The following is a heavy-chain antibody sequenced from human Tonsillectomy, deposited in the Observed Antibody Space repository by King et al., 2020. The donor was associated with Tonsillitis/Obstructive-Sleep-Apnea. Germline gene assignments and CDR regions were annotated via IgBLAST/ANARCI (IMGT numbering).Heavy chain of an antibody. V-gene: IGHV3-11*05. Sequence: VQLVESGGGLVKPGVSLRLSCAASGFTFRDYYMSWIRQAPGKGLEWVSYMSSSGSHTNYADAVKGRFTISRDNAKNSLFLQMNSLRAEDTAVYYCARTSDYVVYWGQGTLVTVSS. CDR1: GFTFRDYY. CDR3: ARTSDYVVY. J-gene: IGHJ4*02. CDR2: MSSSGSHT. D-gene: IGHD3-3*01.